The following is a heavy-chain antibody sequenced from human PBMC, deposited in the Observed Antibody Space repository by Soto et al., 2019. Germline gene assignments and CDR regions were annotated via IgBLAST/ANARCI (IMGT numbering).Heavy chain of an antibody. CDR2: IYPGDSDT. J-gene: IGHJ6*02. CDR1: GYNFTNSW. D-gene: IGHD1-26*01. Sequence: PGESLKISCKGSGYNFTNSWIGWVRQMPVKGLEWMGIIYPGDSDTRYSPSFQGQVTISADKSIGAAYLQWSSLKASDTAMYYCARQEGATVLFYYGMDVWGQGTTVTVSS. V-gene: IGHV5-51*01. CDR3: ARQEGATVLFYYGMDV.